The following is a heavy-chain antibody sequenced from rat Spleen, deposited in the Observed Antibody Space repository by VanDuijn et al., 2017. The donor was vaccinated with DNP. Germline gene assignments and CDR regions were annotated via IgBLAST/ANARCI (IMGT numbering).Heavy chain of an antibody. J-gene: IGHJ2*01. CDR2: ISYSGST. Sequence: EVQLQASGPGLVKPSQSLSLTCSVTGYSITSNYWAWIRKFPGNKMDWMGYISYSGSTGYNPSLKSRISITRDTSKNQFFLQLNSVTTEDTATYYCARSRGDYSSYIPFDYWGQGVMVTVSS. CDR1: GYSITSNY. D-gene: IGHD1-2*01. CDR3: ARSRGDYSSYIPFDY. V-gene: IGHV3-1*01.